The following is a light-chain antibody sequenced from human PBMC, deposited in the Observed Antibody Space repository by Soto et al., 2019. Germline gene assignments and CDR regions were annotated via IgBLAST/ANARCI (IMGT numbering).Light chain of an antibody. CDR1: VTIGDS. CDR2: GAS. J-gene: IGKJ1*01. V-gene: IGKV1-39*01. Sequence: DIQMTQSPSSLSASVGDRVIITCRASVTIGDSLSWFQQKAGKPPTLLIYGASALHSGVPARFSGSGSGTDFTLTISNMQREDFATYYCQQTYNLPRTFGQGTKVEFK. CDR3: QQTYNLPRT.